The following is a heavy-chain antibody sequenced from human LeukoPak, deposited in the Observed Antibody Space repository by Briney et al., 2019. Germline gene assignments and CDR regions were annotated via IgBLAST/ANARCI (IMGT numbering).Heavy chain of an antibody. CDR1: GGSLSNYH. Sequence: SETLSLTCTVSGGSLSNYHWSWIRQPPGKGLEWIGYIYYSGTTNYNPSLKSRVTISVDTSKNQFSLKLNSVTAADTAVYYCARCYGGTYFDYWGQGTLVTVSS. V-gene: IGHV4-59*01. CDR3: ARCYGGTYFDY. D-gene: IGHD4-23*01. CDR2: IYYSGTT. J-gene: IGHJ4*02.